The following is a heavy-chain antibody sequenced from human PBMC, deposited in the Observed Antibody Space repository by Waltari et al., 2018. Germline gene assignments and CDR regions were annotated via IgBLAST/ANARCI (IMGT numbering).Heavy chain of an antibody. V-gene: IGHV3-30*02. CDR1: GFTFSSYG. CDR2: LRYDGSNK. J-gene: IGHJ4*02. CDR3: LLAAPGRGFDY. D-gene: IGHD2-15*01. Sequence: QVQLVESGGGVVQPGGSLRLSCAASGFTFSSYGMHWVRQAPGKGLEWVAVLRYDGSNKYYADAGKGRFTISRDNSKNTLYLQMNSLRAEDTAVYYCLLAAPGRGFDYWGQGTLVTVSS.